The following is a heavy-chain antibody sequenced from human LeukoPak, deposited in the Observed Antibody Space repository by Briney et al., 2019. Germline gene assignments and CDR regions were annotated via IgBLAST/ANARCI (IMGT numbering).Heavy chain of an antibody. CDR3: ARESRGGAFDI. V-gene: IGHV3-53*01. Sequence: GGSLRLSCAASGFTFSSHVMSWVRQAPGKGLEWVSVIYSGGSTYYADSVKGRLTISRDNSKNTLYLQMNSLRAEDTAVYYCARESRGGAFDIWGQGTMVTVSS. D-gene: IGHD3-10*01. J-gene: IGHJ3*02. CDR1: GFTFSSHV. CDR2: IYSGGST.